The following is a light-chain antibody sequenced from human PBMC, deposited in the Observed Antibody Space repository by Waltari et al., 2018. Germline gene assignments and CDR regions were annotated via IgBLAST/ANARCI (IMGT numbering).Light chain of an antibody. J-gene: IGKJ4*01. CDR1: QSLLISNGNNF. Sequence: DIAMTQSPLSLPVTPGEPASISCKSSQSLLISNGNNFLDWYLQRPGQSPQLLIYMGSNRGSGVPDRFSGSGSGTDFTLKISRVEAEDVGIYYCMQGLQIPLTFGGGTKVEIK. CDR2: MGS. V-gene: IGKV2-28*01. CDR3: MQGLQIPLT.